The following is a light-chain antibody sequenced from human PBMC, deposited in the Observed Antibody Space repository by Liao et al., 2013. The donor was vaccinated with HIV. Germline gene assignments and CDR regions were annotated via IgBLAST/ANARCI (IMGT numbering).Light chain of an antibody. CDR2: QDS. Sequence: SYELTQPPSVSVSPGQTASITCSGDKLGDKYACWYQQKPGQSPVLVMYQDSKRPSGIPERFSGSNSGNTATLTISGTQAMDEADYYCQAWDSSYWVFGGGTKLTVL. V-gene: IGLV3-1*01. CDR3: QAWDSSYWV. J-gene: IGLJ3*02. CDR1: KLGDKY.